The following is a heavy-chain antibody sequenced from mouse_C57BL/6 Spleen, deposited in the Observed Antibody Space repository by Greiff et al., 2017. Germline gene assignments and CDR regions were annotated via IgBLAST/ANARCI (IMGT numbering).Heavy chain of an antibody. CDR3: ARQGITTVVAHWYFDV. D-gene: IGHD1-1*01. CDR2: ISSGGSYT. V-gene: IGHV5-6*01. J-gene: IGHJ1*03. Sequence: EVKLQESGGDLVKPGGSLKLSCAASGFTFSSYGMSWVRQTPDKRLEWVATISSGGSYTYYPDSVKGRFTISRDNAKNTLYLQMSSLKSEDTAMYYCARQGITTVVAHWYFDVWGTGTTVTVSS. CDR1: GFTFSSYG.